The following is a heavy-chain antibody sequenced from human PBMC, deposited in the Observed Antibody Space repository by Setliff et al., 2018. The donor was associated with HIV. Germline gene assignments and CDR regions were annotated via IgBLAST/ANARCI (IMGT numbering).Heavy chain of an antibody. J-gene: IGHJ3*02. CDR1: GGTFSSHA. CDR2: IIPIVDKT. V-gene: IGHV1-69*10. CDR3: AREPDYGIRDAFDI. D-gene: IGHD4-17*01. Sequence: VKVSCKASGGTFSSHAINWVRQAPGQGLEWMGGIIPIVDKTNYAQTFQGRVAITADKSTITAYMELSSLRSEDTAVYYCAREPDYGIRDAFDICGQGTMVTVSS.